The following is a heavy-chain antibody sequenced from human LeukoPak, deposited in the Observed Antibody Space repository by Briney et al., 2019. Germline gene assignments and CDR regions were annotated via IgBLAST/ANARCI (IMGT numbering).Heavy chain of an antibody. CDR1: GFTFSSCA. CDR3: ARDMADSSVYYYEFSSLNP. J-gene: IGHJ3*01. Sequence: PGGSLRLSCAASGFTFSSCAMHWVRQAPGKGLEWVAVISYDGSNKYYADSVKGRFTISRDNSKNTLYLQMNSLRAEDTAVYYCARDMADSSVYYYEFSSLNPWGQGTMVTVSS. CDR2: ISYDGSNK. V-gene: IGHV3-30*04. D-gene: IGHD3-22*01.